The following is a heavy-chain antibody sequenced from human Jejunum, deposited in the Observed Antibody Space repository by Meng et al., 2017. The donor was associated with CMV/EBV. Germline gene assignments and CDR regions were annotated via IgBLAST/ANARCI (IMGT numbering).Heavy chain of an antibody. Sequence: QVQLQEPGPGLVKPSQTLSPTCNVAGGPITSDNFYWSWTRQPAGKGLEWIGRVHSSGSTNYHPSLKSRVTISIDTSKNHFSLKVTSVTAADTAMYYCARGTIAVAGMNWGQGTLVTVSS. D-gene: IGHD6-19*01. CDR2: VHSSGST. CDR3: ARGTIAVAGMN. V-gene: IGHV4-61*02. CDR1: GGPITSDNFY. J-gene: IGHJ4*02.